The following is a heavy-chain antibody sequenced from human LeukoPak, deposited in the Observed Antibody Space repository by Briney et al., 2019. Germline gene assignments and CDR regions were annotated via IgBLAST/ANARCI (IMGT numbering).Heavy chain of an antibody. J-gene: IGHJ4*02. CDR2: IYPGDSDA. CDR1: GYSFTSYW. D-gene: IGHD5-18*01. CDR3: ARGGYIYGIDY. Sequence: PGESLKISCKGSGYSFTSYWIGWVRQMPGTGLEWMGTIYPGDSDARYTPSFHGQVTFSADKSTSTAHLQWSSLKASDTAMYYCARGGYIYGIDYWGQGTLVTVSS. V-gene: IGHV5-51*01.